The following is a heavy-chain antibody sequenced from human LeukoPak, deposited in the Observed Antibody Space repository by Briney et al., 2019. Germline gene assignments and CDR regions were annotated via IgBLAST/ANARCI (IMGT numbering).Heavy chain of an antibody. CDR3: ARGPTDGYNYGFDY. J-gene: IGHJ4*02. D-gene: IGHD5-24*01. Sequence: NSSETLSHTCTVSGASINNYYWSWVRQSPGKGLEWIGYIYSSGSTNYNPSLKSRVTISLDTSKPQFSLKLNSVIAADTAIYFCARGPTDGYNYGFDYWGQGTLVTVSS. CDR1: GASINNYY. V-gene: IGHV4-59*01. CDR2: IYSSGST.